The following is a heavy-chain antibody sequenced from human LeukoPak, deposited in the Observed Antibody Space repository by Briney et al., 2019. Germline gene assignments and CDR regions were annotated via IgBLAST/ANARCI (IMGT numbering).Heavy chain of an antibody. CDR1: GFTFSSYG. CDR2: ISYDGSNK. Sequence: GRSLRLSCAASGFTFSSYGMHWVRQAPGKGLEWVAVISYDGSNKYYADSVKGRFTISRDNSKNTLYLQMNSLRAEDTAVYYCANLLRWEPYWGQGTLVNVSS. V-gene: IGHV3-30*18. CDR3: ANLLRWEPY. D-gene: IGHD4-23*01. J-gene: IGHJ4*02.